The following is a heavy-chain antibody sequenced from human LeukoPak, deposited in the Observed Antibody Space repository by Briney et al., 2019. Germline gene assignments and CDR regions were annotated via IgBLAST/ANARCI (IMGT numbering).Heavy chain of an antibody. J-gene: IGHJ4*02. CDR2: IYYNGST. Sequence: SETLSLTCTVSGGSISGYYWSWIRQPPGKGLEWIGYIYYNGSTNYNPSLKSRVTISVDTSKNQFSLKLSSVTAADTAVYYCARRYYYGSGSYYPFDYWGQGTLVTVSS. CDR3: ARRYYYGSGSYYPFDY. V-gene: IGHV4-59*08. CDR1: GGSISGYY. D-gene: IGHD3-10*01.